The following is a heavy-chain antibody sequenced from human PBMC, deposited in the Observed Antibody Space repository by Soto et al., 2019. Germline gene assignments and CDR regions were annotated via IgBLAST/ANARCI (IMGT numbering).Heavy chain of an antibody. D-gene: IGHD2-2*02. Sequence: ASVKVSCKASGYTFTSYGISWVRQAPGQGLEWMGWISAYNGNTNYAQKLQGRVTMTTDTSTSTAYMELRSLRSDDTAVYHCARELPGCSSTSCYTVHYYYYGMDVWGQETTVTVSS. CDR2: ISAYNGNT. J-gene: IGHJ6*02. V-gene: IGHV1-18*01. CDR1: GYTFTSYG. CDR3: ARELPGCSSTSCYTVHYYYYGMDV.